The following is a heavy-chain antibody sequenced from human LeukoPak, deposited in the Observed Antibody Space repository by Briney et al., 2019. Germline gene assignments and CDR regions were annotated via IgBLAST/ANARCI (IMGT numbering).Heavy chain of an antibody. CDR3: ARGPSSYYYDSSGYYYG. CDR1: GYTFTGYY. Sequence: ASVKVSCKASGYTFTGYYMHWVRQAPGQGLEWMGWINPNSGGTNYAQKFQGGVTMTRDTSISTAYMELSRLRSVDTAVYYCARGPSSYYYDSSGYYYGWGQGTLVTVSS. D-gene: IGHD3-22*01. CDR2: INPNSGGT. J-gene: IGHJ4*02. V-gene: IGHV1-2*02.